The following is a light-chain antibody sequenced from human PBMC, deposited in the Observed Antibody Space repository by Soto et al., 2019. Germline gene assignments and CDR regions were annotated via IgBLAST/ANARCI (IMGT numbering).Light chain of an antibody. Sequence: QSVLTQSPSASGTPGQRVTISCSGSSSNIESNTVNWYQQLPGTAPKLLIYSNNQRPSGVPDRFSGSKSGTSASLAISGLQSGDEADYYCAAWYDSLNAYVFGTGTKVTVL. CDR3: AAWYDSLNAYV. CDR1: SSNIESNT. CDR2: SNN. J-gene: IGLJ1*01. V-gene: IGLV1-44*01.